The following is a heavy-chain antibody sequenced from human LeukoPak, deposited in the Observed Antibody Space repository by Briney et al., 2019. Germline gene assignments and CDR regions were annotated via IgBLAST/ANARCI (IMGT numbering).Heavy chain of an antibody. J-gene: IGHJ4*02. CDR1: GFTFSSYA. CDR2: ISASGGST. Sequence: GGSLRLSCAASGFTFSSYAMTWVRQAPGKGLEWVSEISASGGSTYYADSVKGRFTISRDNSKSTLYLQMSSLRAEDTAVYYCVKERLDDYSNYAGLNWGQGTLVTVSS. CDR3: VKERLDDYSNYAGLN. V-gene: IGHV3-23*01. D-gene: IGHD4-11*01.